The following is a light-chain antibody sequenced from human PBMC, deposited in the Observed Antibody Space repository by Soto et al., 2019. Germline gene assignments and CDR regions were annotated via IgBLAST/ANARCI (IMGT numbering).Light chain of an antibody. CDR2: DAS. CDR3: QQRYIWPPFT. Sequence: EIVLTQSPATLSLAPGERATLSCRASQTVGSSLAWYQHKPGQAPRLLIYDASTRAPPIPARFSGSGSGTDFTHTISSLEPEDFAGYYCQQRYIWPPFTFGPGTKVDIK. CDR1: QTVGSS. J-gene: IGKJ3*01. V-gene: IGKV3-11*01.